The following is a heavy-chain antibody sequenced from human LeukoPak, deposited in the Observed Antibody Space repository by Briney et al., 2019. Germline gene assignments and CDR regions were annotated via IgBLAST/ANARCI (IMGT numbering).Heavy chain of an antibody. J-gene: IGHJ4*02. CDR3: ARGLGNAAAGKLHDY. Sequence: ASVKVSCKASGYTFTSYYMHWVRQAPGQGLEWMGIINPSGGSTSYAQKFQGRVTMTRDMSTSTVYMELSSLRSEDAAVYYCARGLGNAAAGKLHDYWGQGTLVTVSS. D-gene: IGHD6-13*01. CDR1: GYTFTSYY. V-gene: IGHV1-46*01. CDR2: INPSGGST.